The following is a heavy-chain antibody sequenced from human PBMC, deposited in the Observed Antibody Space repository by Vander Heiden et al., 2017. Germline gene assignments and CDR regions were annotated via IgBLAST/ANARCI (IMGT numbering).Heavy chain of an antibody. J-gene: IGHJ6*02. D-gene: IGHD1-1*01. CDR1: GGSIISFAHF. Sequence: SGPVLVKPPETLSLPRTASGGSIISFAHFWAWIRQFPGRGLGGIGGISHSANTYHNAPLASRVTMSVDASKNKYSLELSTVTASATAVYYCARQEVPEHSSCPYWYGIDVWGQGIKVTVSS. V-gene: IGHV4-39*01. CDR2: ISHSANT. CDR3: ARQEVPEHSSCPYWYGIDV.